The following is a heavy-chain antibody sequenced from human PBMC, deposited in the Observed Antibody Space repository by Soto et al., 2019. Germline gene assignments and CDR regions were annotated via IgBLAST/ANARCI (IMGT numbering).Heavy chain of an antibody. CDR1: GFTFSSYW. CDR3: ARDVPAQLPRVGDAFDI. J-gene: IGHJ3*02. D-gene: IGHD5-18*01. V-gene: IGHV3-7*01. CDR2: IKQDGSEK. Sequence: GGSLRLSCAASGFTFSSYWMSWVRQAPGKGLEWVANIKQDGSEKYYVDSVKGRFTISRDNAKNSLYLQMNSLRAEDTAVYYCARDVPAQLPRVGDAFDIWGQGTMVTVSS.